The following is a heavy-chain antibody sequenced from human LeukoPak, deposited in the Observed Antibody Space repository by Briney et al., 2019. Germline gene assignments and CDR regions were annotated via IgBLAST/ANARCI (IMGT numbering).Heavy chain of an antibody. CDR3: ARDIQRWAFDM. Sequence: GGSLRLSCAASGFTFSSYEMNWVRQAPGKGLEWISYINGGGTTIYYADSVQGRFTFSRDNAKNSLYLQMDSLRADDTAVYYCARDIQRWAFDMWGQGTMVTVSS. D-gene: IGHD5-18*01. J-gene: IGHJ3*02. V-gene: IGHV3-48*03. CDR1: GFTFSSYE. CDR2: INGGGTTI.